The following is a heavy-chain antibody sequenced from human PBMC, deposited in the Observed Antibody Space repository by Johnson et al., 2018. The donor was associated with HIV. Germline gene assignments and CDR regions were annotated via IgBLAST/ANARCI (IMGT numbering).Heavy chain of an antibody. Sequence: MLLVESGGGVVQPGGSLRLSCAASGFTVSSNYMSWVRQAPGKGLVWVSVIYTGGSTYYADSVTGRFTISRDNSKNTLYLQMGSLRAEDMAVYYCAREASGSLDAFDIWGQGTMVTVSS. CDR2: IYTGGST. V-gene: IGHV3-66*01. CDR1: GFTVSSNY. CDR3: AREASGSLDAFDI. J-gene: IGHJ3*02. D-gene: IGHD1-26*01.